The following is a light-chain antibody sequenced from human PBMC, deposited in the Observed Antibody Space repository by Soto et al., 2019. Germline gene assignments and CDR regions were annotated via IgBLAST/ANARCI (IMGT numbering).Light chain of an antibody. CDR1: QSISSY. CDR3: QQYGSSPWT. V-gene: IGKV1-39*01. J-gene: IGKJ1*01. Sequence: DIQMTQSPSSLSASVGDRVTITCRASQSISSYLNWYQQKPGKAPKLLIYAASSLQSGVQSRFSGSGSGTDFTLTISSLQPEDFAVYYCQQYGSSPWTFGQGTKV. CDR2: AAS.